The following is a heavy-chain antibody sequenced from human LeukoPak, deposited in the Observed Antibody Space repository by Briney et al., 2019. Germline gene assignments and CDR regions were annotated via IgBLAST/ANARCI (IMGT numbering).Heavy chain of an antibody. CDR2: ISDSGGST. D-gene: IGHD1-26*01. J-gene: IGHJ4*02. CDR3: TKGGSYAPLDH. Sequence: PGGSLRLSCAASRFTFSSSAMTWVRQAPGKGLEWVSAISDSGGSTIYTDSVKGRFTISRDNSKNTLYLQMNSLRAEDTAIYYCTKGGSYAPLDHWGQGTLVTVSS. CDR1: RFTFSSSA. V-gene: IGHV3-23*01.